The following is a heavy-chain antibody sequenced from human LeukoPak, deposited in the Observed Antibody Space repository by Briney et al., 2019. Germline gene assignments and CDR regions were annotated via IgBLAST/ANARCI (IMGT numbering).Heavy chain of an antibody. CDR1: GGSISTSNYY. CDR2: IFYSGST. D-gene: IGHD1-1*01. J-gene: IGHJ4*02. V-gene: IGHV4-39*07. CDR3: ARATAGTTLFEGIDY. Sequence: PSETLSLTCTVSGGSISTSNYYWGWIRQPPGKGLEWIGNIFYSGSTYYSLSLKSRVTISVDTSKNQFSLKLSSVTAADTAVYYCARATAGTTLFEGIDYWGQGTLVTVSS.